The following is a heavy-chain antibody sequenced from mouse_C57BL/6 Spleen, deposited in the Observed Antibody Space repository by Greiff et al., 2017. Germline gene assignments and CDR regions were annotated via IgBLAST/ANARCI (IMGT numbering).Heavy chain of an antibody. CDR2: IDPSDSET. CDR1: GYTFTSYW. D-gene: IGHD1-1*01. CDR3: ARGYCGSEGYYAMDY. Sequence: QVQLQQPGAELVRPGSSVKLSCKASGYTFTSYWMHWVKQRPIQGLEWIGNIDPSDSETHYNQKFKDKATLTVDKSSSTAYMQLSSLTSEDSAVYYCARGYCGSEGYYAMDYWGQGTSVTVSS. V-gene: IGHV1-52*01. J-gene: IGHJ4*01.